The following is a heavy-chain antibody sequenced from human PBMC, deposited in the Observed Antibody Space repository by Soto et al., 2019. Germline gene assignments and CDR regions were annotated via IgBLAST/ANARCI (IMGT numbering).Heavy chain of an antibody. CDR1: GFTFSNYF. CDR2: MSGDGKTI. D-gene: IGHD3-10*02. J-gene: IGHJ5*02. V-gene: IGHV3-74*01. Sequence: GGSLRLSCAASGFTFSNYFMHWVRQVPGEGLVWVSRMSGDGKTISYADSVKGRFTISRDNAKNTLYLQMNSLRVEDTAVYYCARNYVPGIAGFDPWGQGTLVTVSS. CDR3: ARNYVPGIAGFDP.